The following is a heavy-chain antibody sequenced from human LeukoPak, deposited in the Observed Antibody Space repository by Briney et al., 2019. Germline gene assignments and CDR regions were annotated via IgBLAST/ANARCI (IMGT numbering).Heavy chain of an antibody. V-gene: IGHV3-48*04. CDR3: ARGDRVDY. Sequence: GGSLSLSCAASGFSFSGFSIYWVRQAPGKGLEWVSHISSSGTSTYYADSAKGRFTISRDNAKNSLYLQTNSLRVEDTAVYYCARGDRVDYWGQGTLVTVSS. CDR1: GFSFSGFS. J-gene: IGHJ4*02. CDR2: ISSSGTST. D-gene: IGHD3-10*01.